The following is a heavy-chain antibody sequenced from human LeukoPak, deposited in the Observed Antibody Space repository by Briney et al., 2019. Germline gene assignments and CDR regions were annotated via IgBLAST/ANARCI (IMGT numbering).Heavy chain of an antibody. Sequence: PGGSLRLSCAASGFTFSSYAMHWVRQAPGKGLEWVAIMWFDGSTEYSADSVKGRFTISRDNSKRTVFLQMNSLRAEDTAVYYCARDMHSSSWTPPNAFDIWGQGAMVTVSS. D-gene: IGHD6-13*01. CDR2: MWFDGSTE. J-gene: IGHJ3*02. CDR3: ARDMHSSSWTPPNAFDI. V-gene: IGHV3-33*01. CDR1: GFTFSSYA.